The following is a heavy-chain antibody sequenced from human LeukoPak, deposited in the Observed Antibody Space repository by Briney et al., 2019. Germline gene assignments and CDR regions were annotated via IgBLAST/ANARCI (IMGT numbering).Heavy chain of an antibody. Sequence: SETLSLTCTVSGGSISSYYWSWIRQPPGKGLEWIGYIYYSGSTNYNPSLKSRVTISVDTSKNQFSLKLSSVTAADTAVYYCARSGSYSYSAFDIWGQGTMVTVSS. CDR1: GGSISSYY. CDR2: IYYSGST. CDR3: ARSGSYSYSAFDI. D-gene: IGHD1-26*01. J-gene: IGHJ3*02. V-gene: IGHV4-59*01.